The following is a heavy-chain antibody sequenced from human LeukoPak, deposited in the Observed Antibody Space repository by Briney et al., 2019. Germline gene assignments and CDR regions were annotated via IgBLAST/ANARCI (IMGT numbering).Heavy chain of an antibody. Sequence: SETLSLTCAVYGGSFSGYYWSWIRQPPGKGLEWIGEINHSGSTNYNPSLKSRVTISVDTSKHQFSLELSSVTAADTAVYYCARVRAYYDSSGYYPNFYFDYWGQGTLVTVSS. CDR1: GGSFSGYY. CDR2: INHSGST. CDR3: ARVRAYYDSSGYYPNFYFDY. D-gene: IGHD3-22*01. V-gene: IGHV4-34*01. J-gene: IGHJ4*02.